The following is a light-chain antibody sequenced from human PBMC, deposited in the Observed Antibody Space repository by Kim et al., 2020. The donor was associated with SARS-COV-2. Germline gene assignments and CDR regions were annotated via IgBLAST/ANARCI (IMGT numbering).Light chain of an antibody. CDR1: SIDIGSYNR. J-gene: IGLJ1*01. CDR2: EVS. Sequence: GQSGTIACTRPSIDIGSYNRVSWYQQPPGTAPKLMIYEVSNRPSGVPDRFSGSKSGNTASLTICGLQAEDEADYYCSSYTSSSTYVFGTGTKVTVL. V-gene: IGLV2-18*02. CDR3: SSYTSSSTYV.